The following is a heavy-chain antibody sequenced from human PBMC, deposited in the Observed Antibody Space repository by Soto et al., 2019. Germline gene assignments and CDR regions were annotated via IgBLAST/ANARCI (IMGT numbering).Heavy chain of an antibody. CDR2: ISSSSSYT. J-gene: IGHJ4*02. CDR3: ARDQHRYSGYDYVDY. D-gene: IGHD5-12*01. V-gene: IGHV3-11*05. CDR1: GFTFSDYY. Sequence: QVQLVESGGGLVKPGGSLRLSCVASGFTFSDYYMSWIRQAPGKGLEWVSYISSSSSYTNYADSVKGRFTISRDNAKNSLYQQMNSLRAEDTAVYYCARDQHRYSGYDYVDYWGQGTLVTVSS.